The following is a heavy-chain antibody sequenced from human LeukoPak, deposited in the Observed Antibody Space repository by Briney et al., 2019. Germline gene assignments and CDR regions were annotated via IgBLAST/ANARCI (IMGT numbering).Heavy chain of an antibody. CDR1: GFTFDDYA. Sequence: GGSLRLYCAASGFTFDDYAMHWVRQAPGKGLEWVSGISWNGGIIGYADSVKGRFTISRDNAKNSLYLQMNSLRAEDTALYYCAKDISSRGVDPFDIWGQGTVVTVSS. V-gene: IGHV3-9*01. CDR3: AKDISSRGVDPFDI. D-gene: IGHD3-10*01. J-gene: IGHJ3*02. CDR2: ISWNGGII.